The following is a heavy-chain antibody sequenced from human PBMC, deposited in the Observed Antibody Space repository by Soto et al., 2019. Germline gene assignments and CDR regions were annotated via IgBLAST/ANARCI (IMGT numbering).Heavy chain of an antibody. CDR2: IWYSRSNK. V-gene: IGHV3-33*03. J-gene: IGHJ4*02. D-gene: IGHD2-15*01. CDR1: EFSFNSYG. Sequence: ALRLSCSAPEFSFNSYGMHWVRQAPGKGLEWVSVIWYSRSNKYYADAVKGRFTISRDNAKNSLYLQMNSLRAEDTAVYYCATAATLSYWGQGTLVTVSS. CDR3: ATAATLSY.